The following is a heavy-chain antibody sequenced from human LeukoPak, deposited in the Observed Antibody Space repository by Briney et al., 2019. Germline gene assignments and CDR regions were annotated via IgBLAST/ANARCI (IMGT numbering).Heavy chain of an antibody. J-gene: IGHJ3*02. D-gene: IGHD2-2*01. V-gene: IGHV3-23*01. CDR2: ISGSGGST. CDR3: ATQVVPAAIRLFYAFDI. Sequence: GGSLRLSCAASGFTFSSYAMSWVRQAPEKGLEWVSAISGSGGSTYYADSVKGRFTISRDNSKNTLYLQMNSLRAEDTAVYYCATQVVPAAIRLFYAFDIWGQGTMVTVSS. CDR1: GFTFSSYA.